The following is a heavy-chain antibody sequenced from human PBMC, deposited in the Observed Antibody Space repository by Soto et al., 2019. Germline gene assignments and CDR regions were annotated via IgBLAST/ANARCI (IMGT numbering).Heavy chain of an antibody. Sequence: PSETLSLTCAVYGGSFSGYYWSWIRQPPGKGLEWIGEINHSGSTNYNPSLKSRVTISVDTSKNQFSLKLSSVTAADTAVYYCARGRGYYDSRLDYWGQGTLVTVSS. V-gene: IGHV4-34*01. CDR3: ARGRGYYDSRLDY. D-gene: IGHD3-22*01. CDR1: GGSFSGYY. J-gene: IGHJ4*02. CDR2: INHSGST.